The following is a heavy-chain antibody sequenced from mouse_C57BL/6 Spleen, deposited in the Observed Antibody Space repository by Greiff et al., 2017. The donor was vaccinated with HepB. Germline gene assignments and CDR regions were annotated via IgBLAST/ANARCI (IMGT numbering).Heavy chain of an antibody. CDR3: ASPYDYDAWFAY. CDR2: ISSGSSTI. D-gene: IGHD2-4*01. Sequence: EVKLVESGGGLVKPGGSLKLSCAASGLTFSDYGMHWVRQAPEKGLEWVAYISSGSSTIYYADTVKGRFTISRDNAKNTLFLQMTSLRSEDTAMYYCASPYDYDAWFAYWGQGTLVTVSA. V-gene: IGHV5-17*01. J-gene: IGHJ3*01. CDR1: GLTFSDYG.